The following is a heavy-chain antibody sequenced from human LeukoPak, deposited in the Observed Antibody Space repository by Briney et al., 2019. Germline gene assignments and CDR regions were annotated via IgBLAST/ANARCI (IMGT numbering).Heavy chain of an antibody. CDR2: ISAYNGNT. CDR3: ARTALARPYYYDSSGYYGY. CDR1: GYTFTSYG. D-gene: IGHD3-22*01. J-gene: IGHJ4*02. Sequence: ASVKVSCKASGYTFTSYGISWVRQAPGQGLEWMGWISAYNGNTNYAQELQSRVTMTTDTSTSTAYMELRSLRSDDTAVYYCARTALARPYYYDSSGYYGYWGQGTLVTVSS. V-gene: IGHV1-18*01.